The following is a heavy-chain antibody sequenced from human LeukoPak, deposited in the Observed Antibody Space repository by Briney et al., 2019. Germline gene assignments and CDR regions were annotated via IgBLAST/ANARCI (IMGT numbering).Heavy chain of an antibody. V-gene: IGHV3-74*01. CDR3: ANDDFGASGLPDY. J-gene: IGHJ4*02. Sequence: AGGSLRLSCAASGFTFTYYWMHWVRHAPGKGLVWVARINGDGSSTNYADSVKGRFTISRDNAKNTLYLQMNSLRAEDTAVYYCANDDFGASGLPDYWGQGTLVTVSS. CDR2: INGDGSST. CDR1: GFTFTYYW. D-gene: IGHD4-17*01.